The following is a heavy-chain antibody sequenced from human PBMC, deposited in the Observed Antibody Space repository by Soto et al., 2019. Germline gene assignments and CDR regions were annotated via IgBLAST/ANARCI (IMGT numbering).Heavy chain of an antibody. J-gene: IGHJ4*02. CDR1: GFTFSSYG. CDR2: IWHDGSKQ. Sequence: QVQLVESGGGVVQPGRSLRLSCAASGFTFSSYGMHWVRQAPGKGLEWVALIWHDGSKQYYADSVKGRFAISRDNAKTTLYLQMNSLRADDTAEYYCAREEGAVARAFDYWGQGALVTVSS. CDR3: AREEGAVARAFDY. D-gene: IGHD2-15*01. V-gene: IGHV3-33*01.